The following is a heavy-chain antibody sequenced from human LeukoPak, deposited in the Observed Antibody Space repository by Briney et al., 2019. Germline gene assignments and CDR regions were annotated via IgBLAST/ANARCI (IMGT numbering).Heavy chain of an antibody. CDR1: GGSTSDYY. J-gene: IGHJ4*02. CDR2: IYYTGNT. Sequence: SETLSLTCSVSGGSTSDYYWNWIRQHAGQALEWLGRIYYTGNTAYNPSLKSRVTISVDTSKNQFSLKLSSVTAADTAVYYCTRVMSGSGSYPNYFDYWGQGTLVTVSS. V-gene: IGHV4-4*07. CDR3: TRVMSGSGSYPNYFDY. D-gene: IGHD3-10*01.